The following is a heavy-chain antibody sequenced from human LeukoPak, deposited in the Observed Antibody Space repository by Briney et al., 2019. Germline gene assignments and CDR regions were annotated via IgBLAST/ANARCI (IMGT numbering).Heavy chain of an antibody. J-gene: IGHJ3*02. CDR3: ARERLDYYPHDAFDI. D-gene: IGHD3-10*01. CDR1: GGTFSSYA. V-gene: IGHV1-69*13. Sequence: ASVKVSCKSSGGTFSSYAISWVRQAPGQRLEWMGGIIPIFGTANYAQKFQGRVTITADESTSTAYMELSSLRSEDTAVYYCARERLDYYPHDAFDIWGQGTMVTVSS. CDR2: IIPIFGTA.